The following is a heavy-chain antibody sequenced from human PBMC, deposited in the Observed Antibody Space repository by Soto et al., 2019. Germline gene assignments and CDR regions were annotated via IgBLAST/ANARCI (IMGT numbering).Heavy chain of an antibody. CDR3: ATYCSGGSCYLDY. CDR1: GGSISSGGYY. J-gene: IGHJ4*02. V-gene: IGHV4-31*03. Sequence: SETLSLTCTVSGGSISSGGYYWSWIRQHPGKGPEWIGYIYYSGSTYYNPSLKSRVTISVDTSKNQFSLKLSSVTAADTAVYYCATYCSGGSCYLDYWGQGTLVTVSS. CDR2: IYYSGST. D-gene: IGHD2-15*01.